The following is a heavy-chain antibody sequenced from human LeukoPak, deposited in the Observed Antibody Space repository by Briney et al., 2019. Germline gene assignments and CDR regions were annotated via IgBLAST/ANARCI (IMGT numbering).Heavy chain of an antibody. CDR2: INWNGGRT. V-gene: IGHV3-20*04. Sequence: GGSLRLSCAASGFTFDDFGMSWVRQAPGKGLEWVSSINWNGGRTGYADSVKGRFIISRDNAKNSLYLQMNSLSAEDTALYYCARESTVTTFWFDPWGQGTLVTVSS. CDR3: ARESTVTTFWFDP. CDR1: GFTFDDFG. J-gene: IGHJ5*02. D-gene: IGHD4-17*01.